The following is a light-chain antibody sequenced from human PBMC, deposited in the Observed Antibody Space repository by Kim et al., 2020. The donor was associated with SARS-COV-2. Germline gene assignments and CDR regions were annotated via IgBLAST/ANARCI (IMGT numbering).Light chain of an antibody. CDR3: QQYGDWPYV. V-gene: IGKV3-15*01. CDR2: GAS. Sequence: SVSPVERATLSCRASQNIGINVAWYQQKPGQAPRLLVYGASSRATGISGRFSGSGSGTDFTLTISSIQSEDLAVYYCQQYGDWPYVFGQGTKLEI. CDR1: QNIGIN. J-gene: IGKJ2*01.